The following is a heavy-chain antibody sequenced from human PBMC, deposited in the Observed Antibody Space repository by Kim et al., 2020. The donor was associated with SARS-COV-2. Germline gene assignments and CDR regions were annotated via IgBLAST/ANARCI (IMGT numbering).Heavy chain of an antibody. V-gene: IGHV4-30-4*01. CDR2: IYYSGST. J-gene: IGHJ6*02. CDR3: ARVIAVVTRGVDV. Sequence: SETLSLTCTVSGGSISSGDYYWSWIRQPPGKGLEWIGYIYYSGSTYYNPSLKSRVTISVDTSKNQFSLKLSSVTAADTAVYYCARVIAVVTRGVDVWGHGTTVTVSS. D-gene: IGHD2-21*02. CDR1: GGSISSGDYY.